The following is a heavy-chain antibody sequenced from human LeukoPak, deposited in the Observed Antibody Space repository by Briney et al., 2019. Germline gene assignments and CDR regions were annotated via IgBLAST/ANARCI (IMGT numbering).Heavy chain of an antibody. J-gene: IGHJ4*02. Sequence: SETLSLTCAVYGGSFSGYYWSWICRPPGKGLEWIGEINHSGSTNYNPSLKSRVTISVDTSKNQFSLKLSSVTAADTAVYYCARDFPDGSGAAGADYWGQGTLVTVSS. CDR1: GGSFSGYY. CDR2: INHSGST. CDR3: ARDFPDGSGAAGADY. D-gene: IGHD3-10*01. V-gene: IGHV4-34*01.